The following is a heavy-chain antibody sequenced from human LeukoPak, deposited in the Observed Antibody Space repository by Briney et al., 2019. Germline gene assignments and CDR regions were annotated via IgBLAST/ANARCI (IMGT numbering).Heavy chain of an antibody. CDR1: GGSISPYF. D-gene: IGHD3-10*01. V-gene: IGHV4-59*01. J-gene: IGHJ4*02. CDR3: ARDNGGSGSRDY. Sequence: SETLSLTCTVSGGSISPYFWSWMRQTPGKGLEWIGYISYTGSTNYNPALKSRVTISVDTSKNQFSLQLTSVTAADTAVYYCARDNGGSGSRDYWGQGTLVTVSS. CDR2: ISYTGST.